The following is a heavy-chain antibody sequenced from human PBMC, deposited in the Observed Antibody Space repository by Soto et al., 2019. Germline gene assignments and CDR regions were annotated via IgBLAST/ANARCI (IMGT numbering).Heavy chain of an antibody. CDR3: ARDGYKRYFEV. Sequence: GESLKISLEAAVYMFPIYHISSVRQMPGKGLERVGKIDPIDSRTMYRPSSRARITISVDKSINTAYLDWGRLKASDTAMYYCARDGYKRYFEVWAQGNQVTVSS. J-gene: IGHJ4*02. D-gene: IGHD3-9*01. V-gene: IGHV5-10-1*01. CDR1: VYMFPIYH. CDR2: IDPIDSRT.